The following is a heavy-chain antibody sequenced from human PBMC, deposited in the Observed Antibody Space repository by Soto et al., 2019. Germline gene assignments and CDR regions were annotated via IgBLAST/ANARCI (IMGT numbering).Heavy chain of an antibody. V-gene: IGHV1-2*02. CDR3: ARDSSGYYWYNLFDP. CDR2: IHPNSGGT. D-gene: IGHD3-22*01. CDR1: GYTFTGYY. Sequence: ASVKFSCKASGYTFTGYYMHWVRQSPGQGLEWIGWIHPNSGGTNYAQKFQGRVTMPRDTSISTAYMELSRLRSDDTAVYYCARDSSGYYWYNLFDPWGQGTRVTVSS. J-gene: IGHJ5*02.